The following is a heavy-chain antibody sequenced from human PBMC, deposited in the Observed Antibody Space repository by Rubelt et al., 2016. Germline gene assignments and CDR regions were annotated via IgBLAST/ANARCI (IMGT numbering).Heavy chain of an antibody. D-gene: IGHD2-15*01. CDR3: GQGLYDAFDM. Sequence: QVQMQESGPGLVKPSETLSLTCAVSGASISSRAYYWGWVRQPPGKGLEWIGGTYFGGSAQYHPSLKSRFSISVDTSKNQCSLKLTSVTAADTAVYYCGQGLYDAFDMWGQGKMVSVSS. CDR2: TYFGGSA. CDR1: GASISSRAYY. V-gene: IGHV4-39*01. J-gene: IGHJ3*02.